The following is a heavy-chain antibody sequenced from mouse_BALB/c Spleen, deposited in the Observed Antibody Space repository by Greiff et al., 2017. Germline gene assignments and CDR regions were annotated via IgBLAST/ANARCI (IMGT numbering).Heavy chain of an antibody. J-gene: IGHJ3*01. CDR3: AFYGNYLGVAY. D-gene: IGHD2-1*01. CDR1: GYTFTSYW. CDR2: INPSTGYT. Sequence: QVQLKESGAELAKPGASVKMSCKASGYTFTSYWMHWVKQRPGQGLEWIGYINPSTGYTEYNQKFKDKATLTADKSSSTAYMQLSSLTSEDSAVYYCAFYGNYLGVAYWGQGTLVTVSA. V-gene: IGHV1-7*01.